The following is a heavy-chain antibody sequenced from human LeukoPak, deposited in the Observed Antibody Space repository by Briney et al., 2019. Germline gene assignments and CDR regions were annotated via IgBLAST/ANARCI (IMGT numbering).Heavy chain of an antibody. CDR1: GGSVSSGSYY. CDR2: IYYSGST. V-gene: IGHV4-61*01. Sequence: PSETLSLTCTVSGGSVSSGSYYWSWIRQPPGKGLEWIGYIYYSGSTNYNPSLKSRVTISVDTSKNQFSLKLSSVTAADTAVYYCARGAGYSSSNNHWGQGTLVAVSS. J-gene: IGHJ5*02. D-gene: IGHD6-13*01. CDR3: ARGAGYSSSNNH.